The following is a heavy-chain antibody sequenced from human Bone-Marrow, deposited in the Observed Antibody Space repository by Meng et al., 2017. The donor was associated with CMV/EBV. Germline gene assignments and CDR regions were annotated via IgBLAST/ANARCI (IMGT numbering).Heavy chain of an antibody. J-gene: IGHJ4*02. CDR3: ARAPWY. Sequence: LSLTCTVSGGSVSSGSYYWSWIRQPPGKGLEWIGYIYYSGSTNYNPSLKSRVTISVDTSKNQFSLKLSSVTAADTAVYYCARAPWYWGQGTLVTVSS. V-gene: IGHV4-61*01. CDR2: IYYSGST. CDR1: GGSVSSGSYY.